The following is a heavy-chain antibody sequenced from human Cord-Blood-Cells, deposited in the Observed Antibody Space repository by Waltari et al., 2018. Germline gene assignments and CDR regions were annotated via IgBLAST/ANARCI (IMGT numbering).Heavy chain of an antibody. J-gene: IGHJ4*02. Sequence: QVQLVQSGADVKKPGVSVKVSCKASGYTYTGCYLRWVRQDPGQELEWMGWINPNSGGTNYAQKFQGRVTMTRDTSISTAYMELSRLRSDDTAVYYCARDLKYSSSSCPGYWGQGTLVTVSS. D-gene: IGHD6-6*01. CDR1: GYTYTGCY. CDR3: ARDLKYSSSSCPGY. V-gene: IGHV1-2*02. CDR2: INPNSGGT.